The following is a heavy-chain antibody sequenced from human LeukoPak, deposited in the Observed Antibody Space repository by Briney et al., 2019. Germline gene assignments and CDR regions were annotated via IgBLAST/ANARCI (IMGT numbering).Heavy chain of an antibody. J-gene: IGHJ4*02. D-gene: IGHD1-26*01. V-gene: IGHV3-30*04. Sequence: GGSLRLSCAASGFTFSSYAMHWVRQAPGKGLEWVAVISYDGSNKYYADSVKGRFTISRDNSKNTLYLQMNSLRAEDTAVYYCAKDRLGATLYFDDWGQGTLVTVSS. CDR1: GFTFSSYA. CDR2: ISYDGSNK. CDR3: AKDRLGATLYFDD.